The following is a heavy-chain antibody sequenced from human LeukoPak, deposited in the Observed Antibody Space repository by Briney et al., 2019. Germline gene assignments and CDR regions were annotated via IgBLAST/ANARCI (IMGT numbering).Heavy chain of an antibody. CDR3: AREAYCGGDCYSGVLDY. J-gene: IGHJ4*02. D-gene: IGHD2-21*02. CDR2: IYYSGST. V-gene: IGHV4-39*07. CDR1: GGSISSSSYY. Sequence: SETLSLTCTVSGGSISSSSYYWGWIRQPPGKGLEWIGSIYYSGSTYYNPSLKSRVTISVDTSKNQFSLKLSSVTAADTAVYYCAREAYCGGDCYSGVLDYWGQGTLVTVSS.